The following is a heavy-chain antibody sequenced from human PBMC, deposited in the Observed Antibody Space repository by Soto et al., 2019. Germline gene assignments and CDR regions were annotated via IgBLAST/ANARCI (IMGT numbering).Heavy chain of an antibody. CDR2: IYYSGSA. Sequence: SETLSLTCTVSGDSVTSVSDYWSWIRQPPGKGLEWIGYIYYSGSADYNPSLGSRVTISIDTSKNQFSLKLTPVTAADTAVYYCARGVGFGYYYYHMDLWGQGTTVTVSS. D-gene: IGHD3-10*01. V-gene: IGHV4-61*01. CDR3: ARGVGFGYYYYHMDL. CDR1: GDSVTSVSDY. J-gene: IGHJ6*02.